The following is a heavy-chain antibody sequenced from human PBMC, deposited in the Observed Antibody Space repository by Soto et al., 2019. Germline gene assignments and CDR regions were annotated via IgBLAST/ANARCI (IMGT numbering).Heavy chain of an antibody. CDR3: ARYCSGGRCSEGGLDF. V-gene: IGHV3-33*01. Sequence: QVQLVESGGGVVQPGRSLRLSCAASGFAFSSFGMHWVRQAPGKGLEWVALVGYDGSDKYYGDSVKGRFTISRDYSENTVCLQMDSLRVEDTAIYFCARYCSGGRCSEGGLDFWGQGTLVTVSS. J-gene: IGHJ4*02. CDR2: VGYDGSDK. CDR1: GFAFSSFG. D-gene: IGHD2-15*01.